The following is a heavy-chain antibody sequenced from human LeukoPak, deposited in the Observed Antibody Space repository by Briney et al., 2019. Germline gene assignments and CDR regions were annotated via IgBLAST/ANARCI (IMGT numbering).Heavy chain of an antibody. Sequence: GESLTLSCEASGSTVSTNYMNWVRQAPGKGLEWVSILYSGGTTYYADSVKGRFTVSRDSSKNTFYLHINSLRAEDTAVYYCARVGDHYHWYFDLWGRGTPVTASS. V-gene: IGHV3-53*01. CDR2: LYSGGTT. D-gene: IGHD3-10*01. CDR3: ARVGDHYHWYFDL. J-gene: IGHJ2*01. CDR1: GSTVSTNY.